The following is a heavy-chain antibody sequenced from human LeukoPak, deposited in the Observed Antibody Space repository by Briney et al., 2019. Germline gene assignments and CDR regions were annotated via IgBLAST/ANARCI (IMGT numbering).Heavy chain of an antibody. CDR2: IYYSGST. V-gene: IGHV4-59*01. CDR1: GSSISSYY. Sequence: SETLSLTCTVSGSSISSYYWSWIRQPPGKGLEWIGYIYYSGSTNYNPSLKSRVTISVDTSKNQFSLKLSSVTAADTAVYYCARLYENYAIGYWGQGTLVTVSS. J-gene: IGHJ4*02. D-gene: IGHD5/OR15-5a*01. CDR3: ARLYENYAIGY.